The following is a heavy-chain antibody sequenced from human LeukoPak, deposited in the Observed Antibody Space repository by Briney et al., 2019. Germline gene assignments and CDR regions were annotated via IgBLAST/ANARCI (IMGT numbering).Heavy chain of an antibody. CDR3: AREGFSPVGFDY. CDR1: GGSISSSSYY. J-gene: IGHJ4*02. CDR2: FYYSGST. D-gene: IGHD3-16*01. Sequence: SETLSLTCTVSGGSISSSSYYWGWIRQPPGKGLEWIGSFYYSGSTYYNPSLKSRVTISVDTSKNQFSMKLSSVTAADTAVYYCAREGFSPVGFDYWGQGTLVTVSS. V-gene: IGHV4-39*07.